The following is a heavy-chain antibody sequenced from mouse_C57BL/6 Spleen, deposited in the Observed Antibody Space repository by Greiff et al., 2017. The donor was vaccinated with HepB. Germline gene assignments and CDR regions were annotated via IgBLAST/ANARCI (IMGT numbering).Heavy chain of an antibody. D-gene: IGHD2-3*01. CDR2: IYPGDGDT. Sequence: QVQLQQSGPELVKPGASVKISCKASGYAFSSSWMNWVKQRPGKGLEWIGRIYPGDGDTNYNGKFKGKATLTADKSSSTAYMQLSSLTSEDSAVYFCAREGIYDGYYGWYFDVWGTGTTVTVSS. V-gene: IGHV1-82*01. CDR3: AREGIYDGYYGWYFDV. J-gene: IGHJ1*03. CDR1: GYAFSSSW.